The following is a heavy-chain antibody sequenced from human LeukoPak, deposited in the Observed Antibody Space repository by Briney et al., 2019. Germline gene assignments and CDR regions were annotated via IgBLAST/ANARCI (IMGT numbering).Heavy chain of an antibody. J-gene: IGHJ1*01. V-gene: IGHV3-21*01. CDR3: ARNYYDSSGYYQYFQH. D-gene: IGHD3-22*01. CDR1: YS. CDR2: ISSSSSYI. Sequence: YSXXXXXXXPGKGLEWXSSISSSSSYIYYADSVKGRFTISRDNAKNSLYLQMNSLRAEDTAVYYCARNYYDSSGYYQYFQHWGQGTLVTVSS.